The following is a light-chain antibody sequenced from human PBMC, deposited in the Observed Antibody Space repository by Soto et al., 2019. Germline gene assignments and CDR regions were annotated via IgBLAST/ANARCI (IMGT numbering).Light chain of an antibody. CDR1: SSNIGAGYD. CDR3: QSSDSSLSGVV. CDR2: GNS. V-gene: IGLV1-40*01. Sequence: QSVLTQPPSVSGAPGQRVTISCTGSSSNIGAGYDVPWYQQLPGTAPKLLIYGNSNRPSGVPDRFSGSKSGTSASLAITGRQADDEADYYYQSSDSSLSGVVFGTGTKVTVL. J-gene: IGLJ1*01.